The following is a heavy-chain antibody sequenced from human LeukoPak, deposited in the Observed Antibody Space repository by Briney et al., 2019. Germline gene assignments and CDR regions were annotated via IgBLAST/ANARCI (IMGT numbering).Heavy chain of an antibody. CDR1: GLIFSSYG. D-gene: IGHD1-26*01. CDR3: AKGSSGCHYPPLDS. CDR2: IASDGGNK. Sequence: PGRSLTLSCAASGLIFSSYGMHWVRQAPGKGLEWVAVIASDGGNKYYADSVKGRFTISRDNSKKTVYLQMNSLRAEDSAFYYCAKGSSGCHYPPLDSWGQGTLVTVSS. V-gene: IGHV3-30*18. J-gene: IGHJ4*02.